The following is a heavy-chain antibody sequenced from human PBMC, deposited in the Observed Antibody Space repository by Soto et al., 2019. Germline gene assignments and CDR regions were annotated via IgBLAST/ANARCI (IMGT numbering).Heavy chain of an antibody. CDR3: ARERGYSWTPQRSAGGDWFDP. CDR1: GYIFISFG. Sequence: QVQLVQSGAEVKKPGASVKVSCKTSGYIFISFGISWVRQAPGQGLEWMGWINGYTGYTKYAQNFQGRVTMTTDRSTSTAYMELRSLRSDDTAVYYCARERGYSWTPQRSAGGDWFDPWGQGTLVTVSS. CDR2: INGYTGYT. V-gene: IGHV1-18*01. D-gene: IGHD5-12*01. J-gene: IGHJ5*02.